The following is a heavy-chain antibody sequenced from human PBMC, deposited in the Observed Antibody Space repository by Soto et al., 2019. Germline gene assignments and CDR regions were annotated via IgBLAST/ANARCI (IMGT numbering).Heavy chain of an antibody. CDR1: GGTFSSYT. D-gene: IGHD2-15*01. V-gene: IGHV1-69*04. J-gene: IGHJ4*02. CDR3: ARDHCSGGSCYGEEYYFDY. CDR2: IIPILGIA. Sequence: SVKVSCKASGGTFSSYTISWVRQAPGQGLEWMGRIIPILGIANYAQKFQGRVTITADKSTSTAYMELSSLRSEDTAVYYFARDHCSGGSCYGEEYYFDYWGQGTLVTVSS.